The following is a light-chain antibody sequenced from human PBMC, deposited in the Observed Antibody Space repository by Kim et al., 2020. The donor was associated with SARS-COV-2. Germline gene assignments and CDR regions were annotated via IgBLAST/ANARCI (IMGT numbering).Light chain of an antibody. J-gene: IGKJ5*01. CDR3: QQYFSYPLP. CDR2: AAS. Sequence: ASVRNKVTIICLSNQDVSTHVGWYQQKRVKAPKSLIYAASGLQSGVPSRFSAGGSGTYFTLTITNLQPEDFATYYCQQYFSYPLPFGQGTRLEIK. V-gene: IGKV1-16*01. CDR1: QDVSTH.